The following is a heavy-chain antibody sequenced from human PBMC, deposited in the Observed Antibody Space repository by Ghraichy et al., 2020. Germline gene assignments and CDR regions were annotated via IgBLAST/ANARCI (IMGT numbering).Heavy chain of an antibody. Sequence: SLNISCAASGFTFTTYEMNWVRQSPGKGLEWISYIAGSRDTIYYADSVKGRFTISRDKDSLFLQMNSLRAEDTATYYCARGTFDYSREDHGGAFDYWGQGTLVTVAS. CDR1: GFTFTTYE. V-gene: IGHV3-48*03. CDR3: ARGTFDYSREDHGGAFDY. D-gene: IGHD6-13*01. J-gene: IGHJ4*02. CDR2: IAGSRDTI.